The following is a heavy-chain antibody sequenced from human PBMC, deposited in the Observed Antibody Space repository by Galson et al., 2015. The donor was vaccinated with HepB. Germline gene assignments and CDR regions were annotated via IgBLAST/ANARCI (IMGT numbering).Heavy chain of an antibody. CDR2: IYPGDSDT. D-gene: IGHD3-10*01. Sequence: QSGAEVKKPGESLKISCKGSGYKLIDYWVAWVRQKPGKGLEWMGIIYPGDSDTRYSPSFQGQVTISADKSTNVAYLQWSSLKAADSAMYYCATPFGSGSYERFASGGRVVDIWGQGTMVTVSS. J-gene: IGHJ3*02. CDR1: GYKLIDYW. V-gene: IGHV5-51*01. CDR3: ATPFGSGSYERFASGGRVVDI.